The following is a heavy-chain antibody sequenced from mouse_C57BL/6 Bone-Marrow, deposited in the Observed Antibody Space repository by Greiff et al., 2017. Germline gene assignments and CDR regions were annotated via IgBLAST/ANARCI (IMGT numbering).Heavy chain of an antibody. J-gene: IGHJ1*03. Sequence: EVQGVESGGDLVKPGGSLKLSCAASGFTFSSYGMSWVRQTPDKRLEWVATISSGGSYTYYPDSVKGRFTISRDNAKNTLYLQMSSLKSEDTAMYYCARPHYYGSIWYFDVWGTGTTVTVSS. D-gene: IGHD1-1*01. CDR2: ISSGGSYT. CDR1: GFTFSSYG. V-gene: IGHV5-6*01. CDR3: ARPHYYGSIWYFDV.